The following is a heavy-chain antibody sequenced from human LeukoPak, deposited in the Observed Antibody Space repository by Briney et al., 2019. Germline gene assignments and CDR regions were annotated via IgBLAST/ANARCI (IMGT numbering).Heavy chain of an antibody. CDR1: GGSISSSSYY. Sequence: PETLSLTCTVSGGSISSSSYYWGWIRQPPGKGLEWIGSIYYSGSTYYNPSLKSRVTISVDTSKNQFSLKLSSVTAADTAVYYCARHPYCSGGSCYYVVWFDPWGQGTLVTVSS. D-gene: IGHD2-15*01. CDR2: IYYSGST. V-gene: IGHV4-39*01. J-gene: IGHJ5*02. CDR3: ARHPYCSGGSCYYVVWFDP.